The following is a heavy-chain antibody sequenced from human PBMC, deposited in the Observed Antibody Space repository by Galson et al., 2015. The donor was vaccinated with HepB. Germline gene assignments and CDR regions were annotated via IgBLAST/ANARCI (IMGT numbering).Heavy chain of an antibody. D-gene: IGHD5-12*01. CDR2: IIPILGIA. CDR1: GGTFSSYA. J-gene: IGHJ4*02. Sequence: SVKVSCKASGGTFSSYAISWVRQAPGQGLEWMGRIIPILGIANYAQKFQGRVTITADKSTSTAYMELSSLRSEDTAVYYCASYVDIVAMFDYWGQGTLVTVSS. CDR3: ASYVDIVAMFDY. V-gene: IGHV1-69*04.